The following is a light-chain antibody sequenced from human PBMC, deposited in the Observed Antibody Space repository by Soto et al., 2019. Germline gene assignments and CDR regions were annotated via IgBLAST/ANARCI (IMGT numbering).Light chain of an antibody. CDR2: LNSDGSH. J-gene: IGLJ2*01. CDR3: PTWGTGFVV. CDR1: SGHSSYA. Sequence: QSVLTQSPSASASLGASVKLTCTLRSGHSSYAIAWHQQQPGKGPRYLMKLNSDGSHSKGAGIPDRFSGSSSGAERYLTISSLQSEDEADYYCPTWGTGFVVFGGGTKLTVL. V-gene: IGLV4-69*01.